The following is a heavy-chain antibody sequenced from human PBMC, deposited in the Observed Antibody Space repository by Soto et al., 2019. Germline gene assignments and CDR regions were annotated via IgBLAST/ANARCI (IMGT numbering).Heavy chain of an antibody. CDR3: ARGQYCSGGTCYSAPDY. D-gene: IGHD2-15*01. CDR1: GFTFSTYW. CDR2: INGDGSKT. V-gene: IGHV3-74*01. Sequence: GGSLRLSCGASGFTFSTYWMYWVRQAPGKGLVWVSRINGDGSKTSYADSVKGRFTISRDNAKNTLYLQMNSLRAEDTALFYCARGQYCSGGTCYSAPDYWGQGTLVTVS. J-gene: IGHJ4*02.